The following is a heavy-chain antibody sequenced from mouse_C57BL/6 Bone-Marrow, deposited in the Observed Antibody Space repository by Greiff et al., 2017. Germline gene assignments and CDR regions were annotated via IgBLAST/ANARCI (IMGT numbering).Heavy chain of an antibody. CDR1: GYTFTSYW. J-gene: IGHJ2*01. CDR3: ARRGDSNYDDY. CDR2: IYPGSGST. D-gene: IGHD2-5*01. V-gene: IGHV1-55*01. Sequence: QVHVKQPGAELVKPGASVKMSCKASGYTFTSYWITWVKQRPGQGLEWIGDIYPGSGSTNYNEKFKSKATLTVDTSSSTAYMQLSSLTSEDSAVYYCARRGDSNYDDYWGQGTTLTVSS.